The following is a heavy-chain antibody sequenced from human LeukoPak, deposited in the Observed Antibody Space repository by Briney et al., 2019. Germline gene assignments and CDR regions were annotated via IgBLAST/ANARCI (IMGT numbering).Heavy chain of an antibody. J-gene: IGHJ4*02. Sequence: GGSLRLSCAASGFAFSYYGMTWVRQSPGKGLECVSAITDTGGDTYYADSVKGRFTISRDNSKNTLHLQMNSLSVEDTAVYYCASRPRDRAFDFWGQGTLVTVSS. CDR1: GFAFSYYG. CDR3: ASRPRDRAFDF. CDR2: ITDTGGDT. V-gene: IGHV3-23*01.